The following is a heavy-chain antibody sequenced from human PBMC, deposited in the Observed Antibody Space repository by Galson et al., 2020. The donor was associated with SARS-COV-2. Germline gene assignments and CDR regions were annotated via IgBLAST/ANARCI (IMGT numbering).Heavy chain of an antibody. D-gene: IGHD3-9*01. CDR2: IYYTGNT. V-gene: IGHV4-31*03. Sequence: ASETLSLTCTVSGASISSVGYYWRWIRRHPGKGLEWIGYIYYTGNTYYNPSLKSRVSISIDTSKNQFSLKLSSVTAADTAVYYCARTGYYQFACDYWGQGTLVTVA. J-gene: IGHJ4*02. CDR3: ARTGYYQFACDY. CDR1: GASISSVGYY.